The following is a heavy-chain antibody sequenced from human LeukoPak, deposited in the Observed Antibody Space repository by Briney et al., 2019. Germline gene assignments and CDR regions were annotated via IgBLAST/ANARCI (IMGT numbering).Heavy chain of an antibody. CDR1: GGSISSYY. Sequence: PSETLSLTCTVSGGSISSYYWSWIRQPPGKGLEWIGYIYSSGSTNYNPSLKSRVTISVDTSKNQFSLKLSSVTAADTAVYYCARGVAAAGTLNFDYWGQGTLVTVSS. CDR3: ARGVAAAGTLNFDY. CDR2: IYSSGST. D-gene: IGHD6-13*01. V-gene: IGHV4-59*12. J-gene: IGHJ4*02.